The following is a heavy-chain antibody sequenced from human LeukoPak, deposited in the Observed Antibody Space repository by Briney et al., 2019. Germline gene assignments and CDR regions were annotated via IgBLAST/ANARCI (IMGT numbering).Heavy chain of an antibody. CDR2: IRGYDGGLST. J-gene: IGHJ3*01. V-gene: IGHV3-23*01. Sequence: SGGSLRLSCAASGFTFSNYAMFWVRQAPGKGLEWVSAIRGYDGGLSTSYADSVKGRFTISRDNSKNTLYLQMNSLRAEDTAVYYCAKDPNGDYLGAFDFWGQGTMVPVSS. CDR3: AKDPNGDYLGAFDF. D-gene: IGHD4-17*01. CDR1: GFTFSNYA.